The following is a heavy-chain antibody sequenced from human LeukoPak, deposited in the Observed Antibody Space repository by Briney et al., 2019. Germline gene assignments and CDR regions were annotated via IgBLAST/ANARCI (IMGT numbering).Heavy chain of an antibody. CDR2: INHSGST. J-gene: IGHJ6*02. V-gene: IGHV4-34*01. CDR3: ARVSHPAYYYDSSGYYSPYYYGMDV. CDR1: GGSFSGYY. Sequence: SETLSLTCAVYGGSFSGYYWSWIRQPPGKGLEWIGEINHSGSTNYNPSLKSRVTISVDTSKNQISLNLSSVTAADTAVYYCARVSHPAYYYDSSGYYSPYYYGMDVWGQGTTVTVSS. D-gene: IGHD3-22*01.